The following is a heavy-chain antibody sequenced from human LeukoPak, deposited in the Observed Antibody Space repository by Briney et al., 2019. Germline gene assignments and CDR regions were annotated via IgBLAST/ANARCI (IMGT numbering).Heavy chain of an antibody. CDR1: GFTLSNFA. D-gene: IGHD1-26*01. CDR2: ISTAGDT. J-gene: IGHJ4*02. V-gene: IGHV3-13*01. Sequence: GGSLRLSCAASGFTLSNFAMHWVRQATGKGLEWVSAISTAGDTFYPGSVKGRFTISRENAKNSLYLQMNSLRAEDTAVYYCARQMTPHGNFDYWGQGTLVTVSS. CDR3: ARQMTPHGNFDY.